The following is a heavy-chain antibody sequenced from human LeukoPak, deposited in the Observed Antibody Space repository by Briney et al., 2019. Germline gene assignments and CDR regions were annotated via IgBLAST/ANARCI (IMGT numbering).Heavy chain of an antibody. Sequence: PGRSLRLSCTASGFTFGDYAMSWFRQAPGKGLEWVGVIRSKPYGGTTEYAASVKGRFTISRDDSKSIAYLQMNSLKTEDTAVYYCTRDLYPDAFDIWGQGTMVTVSS. CDR2: IRSKPYGGTT. CDR1: GFTFGDYA. D-gene: IGHD2-15*01. CDR3: TRDLYPDAFDI. V-gene: IGHV3-49*03. J-gene: IGHJ3*02.